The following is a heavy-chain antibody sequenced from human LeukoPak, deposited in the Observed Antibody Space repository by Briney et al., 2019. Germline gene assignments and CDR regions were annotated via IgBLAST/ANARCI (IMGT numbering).Heavy chain of an antibody. CDR3: ARDPRYCSSTSCHYDGMDV. CDR1: GFTVSSNY. D-gene: IGHD2-2*01. J-gene: IGHJ6*02. Sequence: GGSLRPSCAASGFTVSSNYMSWVRQAPGKGLEWVSVIYSGGSTYYADSVKGRFTISRDNSKNTLYLQMNSLRAEDTAVYYCARDPRYCSSTSCHYDGMDVWGQGTTVTVSS. CDR2: IYSGGST. V-gene: IGHV3-53*01.